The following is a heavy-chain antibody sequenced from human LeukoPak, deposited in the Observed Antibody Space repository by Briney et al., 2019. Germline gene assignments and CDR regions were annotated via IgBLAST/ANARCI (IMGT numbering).Heavy chain of an antibody. CDR3: ATERSGASYYVDY. V-gene: IGHV3-11*04. Sequence: PGGSLRLSCAASGFTFSDYYMSWLRQAPGKGLEWISYISNSGSTIYYADSVKGRFTISRDNAKNSLYLQMNSLRAEDTAVYYYATERSGASYYVDYWGQGTLVTVSS. CDR2: ISNSGSTI. D-gene: IGHD3-3*01. J-gene: IGHJ4*02. CDR1: GFTFSDYY.